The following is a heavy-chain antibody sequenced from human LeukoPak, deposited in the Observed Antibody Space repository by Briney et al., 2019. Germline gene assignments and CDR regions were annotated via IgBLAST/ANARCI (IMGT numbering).Heavy chain of an antibody. Sequence: ASVKVSCKASGYIFTDYYMHWVRQAPGQGLEWMGWINPNSGGTNYAQKFQGRVTVTRDTSISTAYMEVSRLGFDDTAVYYCARVTRTDYFDYWGQGTLVTVSS. CDR2: INPNSGGT. CDR3: ARVTRTDYFDY. D-gene: IGHD1-1*01. CDR1: GYIFTDYY. V-gene: IGHV1-2*02. J-gene: IGHJ4*02.